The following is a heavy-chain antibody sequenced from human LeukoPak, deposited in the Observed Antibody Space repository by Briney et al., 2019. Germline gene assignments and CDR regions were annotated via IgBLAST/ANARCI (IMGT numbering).Heavy chain of an antibody. Sequence: PSETLSLTCTVSGGSISSYYWSWIRQPPGKGLEWIGYIYHSGSTNYNPSLKSRVTISVDTSKNQFSVKVTSVTAADTAVYYCARASSGWYGLFDYWGQGTPVTVSS. J-gene: IGHJ4*02. CDR3: ARASSGWYGLFDY. CDR2: IYHSGST. V-gene: IGHV4-59*01. D-gene: IGHD6-19*01. CDR1: GGSISSYY.